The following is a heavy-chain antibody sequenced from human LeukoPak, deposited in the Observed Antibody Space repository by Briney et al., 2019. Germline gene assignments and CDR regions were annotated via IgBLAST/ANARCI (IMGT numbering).Heavy chain of an antibody. J-gene: IGHJ4*02. D-gene: IGHD3-22*01. CDR3: ARWYYTGSGYYYDF. Sequence: SETLSLTCAVSSASITSSNYWSWVRQPPGKGLEWIGEINHSGTTNYNPSLRSRVTISIDKSKNQFSLKLSSVTAADTAFYYCARWYYTGSGYYYDFWGQGTLVTVSS. V-gene: IGHV4-4*02. CDR2: INHSGTT. CDR1: SASITSSNY.